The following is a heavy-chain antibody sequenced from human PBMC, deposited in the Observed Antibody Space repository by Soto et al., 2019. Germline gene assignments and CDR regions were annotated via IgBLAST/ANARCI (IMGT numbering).Heavy chain of an antibody. J-gene: IGHJ4*02. CDR1: GATYSTSA. Sequence: ASVKVSCKASGATYSTSAISWVRQAPGQGLEWMGGINPILGTPDYAHKFQGRVTITADESTSTVYIELGSLRSEDTALYFCARGGVDVVATSAFDYWGQGTLVTVSS. V-gene: IGHV1-69*13. CDR3: ARGGVDVVATSAFDY. CDR2: INPILGTP. D-gene: IGHD5-12*01.